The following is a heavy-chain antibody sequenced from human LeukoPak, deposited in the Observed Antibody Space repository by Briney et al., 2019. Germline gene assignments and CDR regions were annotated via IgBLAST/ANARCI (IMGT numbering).Heavy chain of an antibody. CDR2: INPSGGST. J-gene: IGHJ6*03. V-gene: IGHV1-46*01. CDR1: GYTFTSYY. D-gene: IGHD4-23*01. CDR3: ARSYGGNSGVTITDYYYYYMDV. Sequence: ASVKVSCKASGYTFTSYYMHWVRQAPGQGLEWMGIINPSGGSTSYAQKFQGRVTMTRDTSTSTVYMELSSLRSEDTAVYYCARSYGGNSGVTITDYYYYYMDVWGKGTTVTVS.